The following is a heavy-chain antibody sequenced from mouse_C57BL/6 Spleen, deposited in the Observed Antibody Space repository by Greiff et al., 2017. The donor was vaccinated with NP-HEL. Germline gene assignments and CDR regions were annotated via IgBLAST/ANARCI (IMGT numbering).Heavy chain of an antibody. CDR3: ASPGEDLYWYFDV. V-gene: IGHV1-55*01. J-gene: IGHJ1*03. CDR1: GYTFTSYW. CDR2: IYPGSGST. Sequence: QVQLQQPGAELVKPGASVKMSCKASGYTFTSYWITWVKQRPGQGLEWIGDIYPGSGSTNYNEKFKSKATLTVDTSSSPAYMQRSSLTSEDSAVYYCASPGEDLYWYFDVWGTGTTVTVSS.